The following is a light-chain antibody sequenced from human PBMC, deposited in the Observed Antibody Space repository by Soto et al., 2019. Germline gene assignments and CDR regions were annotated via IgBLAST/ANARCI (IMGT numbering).Light chain of an antibody. Sequence: EIVLTQSPGTLSLSPGERATLSCRASQSVSSSYLAWYQQKPGQAPRLLIYGASSRATGIPDRFSGSGSGTYFTRTISRLEPEDFAVYYCQQYGSSPQTFGQGTKLEIK. CDR2: GAS. V-gene: IGKV3-20*01. J-gene: IGKJ2*01. CDR1: QSVSSSY. CDR3: QQYGSSPQT.